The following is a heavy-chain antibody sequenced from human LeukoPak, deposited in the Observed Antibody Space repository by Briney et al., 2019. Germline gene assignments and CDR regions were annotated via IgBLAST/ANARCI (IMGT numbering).Heavy chain of an antibody. Sequence: GGSLRLSCAASGFTFSSYWMSWVRQAPGKGLEWVANIKQDGSEKYYVDSVKGRFTISRDNAKNSLYLQMNIMRAENTAEYYCARKVGDSSGYYYADNWFDPWGQGTLVTVSS. V-gene: IGHV3-7*01. D-gene: IGHD3-22*01. CDR3: ARKVGDSSGYYYADNWFDP. J-gene: IGHJ5*02. CDR1: GFTFSSYW. CDR2: IKQDGSEK.